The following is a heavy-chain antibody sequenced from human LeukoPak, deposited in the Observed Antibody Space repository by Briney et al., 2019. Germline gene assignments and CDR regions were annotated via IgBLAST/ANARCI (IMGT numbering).Heavy chain of an antibody. Sequence: ASLRVSSAASGYTFTSYGISWVRQGPGQGLEWMGWISAYNGNTNYAQKLQGRVTMTTDTSTSTAYMELRSLRSDDTAVYYCARDGSGGSTYYFDYWGQGTLVTVSS. CDR3: ARDGSGGSTYYFDY. J-gene: IGHJ4*02. D-gene: IGHD2-15*01. V-gene: IGHV1-18*04. CDR2: ISAYNGNT. CDR1: GYTFTSYG.